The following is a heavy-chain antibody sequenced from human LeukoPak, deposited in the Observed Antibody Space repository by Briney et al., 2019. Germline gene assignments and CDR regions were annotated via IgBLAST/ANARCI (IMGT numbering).Heavy chain of an antibody. CDR3: ARGKYTNWFDP. D-gene: IGHD6-6*01. V-gene: IGHV4-34*01. Sequence: SETLSLTCAVHGGSFSGYYWSWIRQPPGKGLEWFGEINHSGSTNYNPSLKRRVTISVDTSKNQFSLKLSSVTASDTAVYYGARGKYTNWFDPWGQGTRVTVSS. J-gene: IGHJ5*02. CDR2: INHSGST. CDR1: GGSFSGYY.